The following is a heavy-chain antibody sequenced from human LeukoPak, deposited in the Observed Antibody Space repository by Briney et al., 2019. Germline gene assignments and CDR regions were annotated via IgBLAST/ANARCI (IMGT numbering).Heavy chain of an antibody. Sequence: GGSLRLSCAVSGFTFSDYWMHWVRQAPGKGLVWVSHINHDGSITTYADSVKGRFTLSRDNAKNTLYLQMNSLSAEDTAVYSCARGSRYYYGPDVWGQGTTVTVSS. V-gene: IGHV3-74*01. D-gene: IGHD2-15*01. J-gene: IGHJ6*02. CDR1: GFTFSDYW. CDR3: ARGSRYYYGPDV. CDR2: INHDGSIT.